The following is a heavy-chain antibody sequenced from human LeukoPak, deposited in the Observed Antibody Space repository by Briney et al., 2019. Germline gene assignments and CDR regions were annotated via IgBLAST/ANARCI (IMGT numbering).Heavy chain of an antibody. CDR3: ARDLGDYYYGMDV. J-gene: IGHJ6*02. CDR1: GGSISSGGYY. V-gene: IGHV4-31*03. CDR2: IYYSGST. Sequence: SETLSLTCTVSGGSISSGGYYWSWIRQHPGKGLEWIGYIYYSGSTYYNPSLKSRVTISVDTSKNQFSLKLSSVTAADTAVYYCARDLGDYYYGMDVWGQGTTVTASS. D-gene: IGHD3-16*01.